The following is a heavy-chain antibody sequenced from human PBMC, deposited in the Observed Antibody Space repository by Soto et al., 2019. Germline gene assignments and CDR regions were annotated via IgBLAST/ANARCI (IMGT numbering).Heavy chain of an antibody. CDR2: IIPIFGTA. J-gene: IGHJ5*02. V-gene: IGHV1-69*13. CDR1: GGTFSSYA. Sequence: ASVKVSCKASGGTFSSYAISWVRQAPGQGLEWMGGIIPIFGTANYAQKFQGRVTITADESTSTAYMELSSLRSEDTAVYYCARVLQDIVVVVAATFGWFDPWGQGTLVTVSS. CDR3: ARVLQDIVVVVAATFGWFDP. D-gene: IGHD2-15*01.